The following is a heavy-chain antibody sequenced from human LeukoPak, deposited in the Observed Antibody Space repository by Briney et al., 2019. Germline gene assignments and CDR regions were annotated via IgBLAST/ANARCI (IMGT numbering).Heavy chain of an antibody. CDR3: ARPLPRWDDSSGYFFDAFDI. V-gene: IGHV4-4*08. CDR2: IYTSGST. J-gene: IGHJ3*02. CDR1: GGSISSYY. Sequence: SETLSLTCTVSGGSISSYYWSWIRQPPGKGLELIGRIYTSGSTNYNPSLKSRVTISVDTSKNQFSLKLSSVTAADTAVYYCARPLPRWDDSSGYFFDAFDIWGQGTMVTVSA. D-gene: IGHD3-22*01.